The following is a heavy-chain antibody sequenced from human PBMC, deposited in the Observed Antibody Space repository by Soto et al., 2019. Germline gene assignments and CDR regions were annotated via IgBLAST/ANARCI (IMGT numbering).Heavy chain of an antibody. Sequence: EVQLVESGGGLVQPGGSLRLSCAASGFTFSSYWMSWVRQAPGKGLEWVANIKQDGSVKYYVDSVKGRFTISRDNAEXXXXXXXXXXXXXXXXXYXCVRAVGGSDSHWGQGXLVTVSS. D-gene: IGHD5-12*01. V-gene: IGHV3-7*01. CDR2: IKQDGSVK. CDR3: VRAVGGSDSH. J-gene: IGHJ4*02. CDR1: GFTFSSYW.